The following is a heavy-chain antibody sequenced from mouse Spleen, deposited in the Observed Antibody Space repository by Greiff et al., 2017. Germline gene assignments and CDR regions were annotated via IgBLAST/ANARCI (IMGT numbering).Heavy chain of an antibody. CDR1: GYTFTSYG. CDR2: IYPRSGNT. J-gene: IGHJ3*01. CDR3: ARWYDGSYGFAY. D-gene: IGHD1-1*02. V-gene: IGHV1-81*01. Sequence: QVQLQQSGAELARPGASVKLSCKASGYTFTSYGISWVKQRTGQGLEWIGEIYPRSGNTYYNEKFKGKATLTADKSSSTAYMELRSLTSEDSAVYFCARWYDGSYGFAYWGQGTLVTVSA.